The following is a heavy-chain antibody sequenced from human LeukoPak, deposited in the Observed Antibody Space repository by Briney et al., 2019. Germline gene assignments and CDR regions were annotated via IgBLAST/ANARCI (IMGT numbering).Heavy chain of an antibody. Sequence: ASVKVSCKASGYTFTSYRMHWVRQAPGQGLEWMGIINPSGGSTNYTQKFQGRVTMTRDTSTSTVYMELSSLRSEDTAVYYCATPTSSWYSDWGQGTLVTVSS. J-gene: IGHJ4*02. CDR2: INPSGGST. CDR3: ATPTSSWYSD. V-gene: IGHV1-46*01. CDR1: GYTFTSYR. D-gene: IGHD6-13*01.